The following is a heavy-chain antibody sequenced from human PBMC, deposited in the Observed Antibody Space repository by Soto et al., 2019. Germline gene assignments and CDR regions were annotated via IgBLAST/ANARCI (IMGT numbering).Heavy chain of an antibody. CDR1: GFTFSSYG. CDR3: AKVTGPDAYSYFDY. V-gene: IGHV3-30*18. Sequence: HPGGSLRLSCAASGFTFSSYGMHWVRQAPGKGLEWVAVISYDGSNKYYADSVKGRFTISRDNSKNTLYLQMNSLRAEDTAVYYCAKVTGPDAYSYFDYWGQGTLVTVSS. D-gene: IGHD2-15*01. CDR2: ISYDGSNK. J-gene: IGHJ4*02.